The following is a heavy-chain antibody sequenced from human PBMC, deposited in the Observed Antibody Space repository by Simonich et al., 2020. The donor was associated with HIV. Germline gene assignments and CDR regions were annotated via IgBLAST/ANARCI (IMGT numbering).Heavy chain of an antibody. CDR2: ISYDGSNK. J-gene: IGHJ4*02. V-gene: IGHV3-30*07. CDR3: ASGGSVSSVWADDY. CDR1: GFTFSSYA. Sequence: QVQLVESGGGVVQPGRSLRLSCAASGFTFSSYAMKWVRQAQGKGLAWVTVISYDGSNKYYADSVKGRFTISRDNSKNTLYLQMNSLRAEDTAVYYCASGGSVSSVWADDYWGQGTLVTVSS. D-gene: IGHD3-16*01.